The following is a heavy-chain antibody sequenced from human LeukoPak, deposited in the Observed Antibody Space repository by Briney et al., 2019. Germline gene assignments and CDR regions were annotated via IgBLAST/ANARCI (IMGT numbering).Heavy chain of an antibody. D-gene: IGHD5-18*01. Sequence: GGSLRLSCAATGITFSSYGMNWVRQAPGKGLEWVSSISSSSTYIYYADSVKGRFTISRDNAKNSLYLQMNSLRAEDTAVYYCARPLSPGEYSYGFDYWGQGSLVTVSS. CDR1: GITFSSYG. V-gene: IGHV3-21*01. CDR3: ARPLSPGEYSYGFDY. J-gene: IGHJ4*02. CDR2: ISSSSTYI.